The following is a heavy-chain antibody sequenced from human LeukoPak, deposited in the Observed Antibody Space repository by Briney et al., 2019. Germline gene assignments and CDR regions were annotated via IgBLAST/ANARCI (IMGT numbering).Heavy chain of an antibody. J-gene: IGHJ3*02. V-gene: IGHV3-30*18. CDR1: GFTFSTYD. Sequence: GRSLRLSCAASGFTFSTYDMHWVRQAPGKGLEWVAIISYDGSDKYYADSVKGRFTISRDNSKNTLYLQMNRLRAEDTAVYYCAKDFGEAAFDIWGQGTMVTVSS. CDR3: AKDFGEAAFDI. D-gene: IGHD3-10*01. CDR2: ISYDGSDK.